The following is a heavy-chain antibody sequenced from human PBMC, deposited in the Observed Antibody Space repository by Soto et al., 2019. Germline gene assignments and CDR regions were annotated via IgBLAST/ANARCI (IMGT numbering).Heavy chain of an antibody. D-gene: IGHD5-12*01. CDR3: VREAYIGYGHAIDH. CDR1: GFTISTYY. Sequence: SETLSLTCAVSGFTISTYYWSWIRQPPGKGLEWIGYNYHSGTTNYNPSLKSRVTISVDTSKNQFSLRLTSVTAADTAIYYCVREAYIGYGHAIDHWGQGILVTVS. CDR2: NYHSGTT. J-gene: IGHJ4*02. V-gene: IGHV4-59*01.